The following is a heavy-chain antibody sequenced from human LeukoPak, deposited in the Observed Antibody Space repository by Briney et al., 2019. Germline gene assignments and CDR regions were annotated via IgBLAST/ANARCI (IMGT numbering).Heavy chain of an antibody. CDR1: GGSISSYY. J-gene: IGHJ4*02. Sequence: SETLSLTCTVSGGSISSYYWSWIRQPPGKGLEWIGSIYYSGSTYYNPSLKSRVTISVDTSKNQFSLKLSSVTAADTAVYYCARGLVPAAIRGGFFDYWGQGTLVTVSS. D-gene: IGHD2-2*02. V-gene: IGHV4-59*05. CDR2: IYYSGST. CDR3: ARGLVPAAIRGGFFDY.